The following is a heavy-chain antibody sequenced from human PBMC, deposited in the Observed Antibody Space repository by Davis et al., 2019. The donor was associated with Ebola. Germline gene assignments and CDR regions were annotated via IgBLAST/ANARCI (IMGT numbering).Heavy chain of an antibody. Sequence: SETLSLTCTVSGGSISSYYWSWIRQPPGKGLEWIGYISYSGSTNYNPSLKSRVTISVDTSKNQFSLKLSSVTAADTAVYYCARERRYYYDSSGYYVRKWFDPWGQGTLVTVSS. CDR1: GGSISSYY. J-gene: IGHJ5*02. CDR3: ARERRYYYDSSGYYVRKWFDP. D-gene: IGHD3-22*01. V-gene: IGHV4-59*01. CDR2: ISYSGST.